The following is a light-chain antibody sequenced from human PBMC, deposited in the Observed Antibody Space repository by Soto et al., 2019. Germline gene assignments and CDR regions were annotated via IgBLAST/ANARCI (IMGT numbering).Light chain of an antibody. CDR2: AAS. CDR1: QSIGNW. J-gene: IGKJ1*01. V-gene: IGKV1-5*01. Sequence: DIQMTQSPSTLSASVGDRFTITCRASQSIGNWLAWYQQKPGKAPKLLIFAASTLVRGVPPRFSGRGSGTEFTLTISSLQAVDYATFYCQQYHTDWTFGQGTKVDIK. CDR3: QQYHTDWT.